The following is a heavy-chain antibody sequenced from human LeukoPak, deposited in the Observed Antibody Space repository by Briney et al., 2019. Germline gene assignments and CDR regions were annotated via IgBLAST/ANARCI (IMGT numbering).Heavy chain of an antibody. V-gene: IGHV3-23*01. CDR1: RFIFSKYA. J-gene: IGHJ6*03. CDR2: ISASGVYT. Sequence: GGSLRLSCAASRFIFSKYAMSWVRQAPGKGLEWVSGISASGVYTYYADSVKGRFTISRDNAKDSLYLQMNSLRVEDTAVYYCARMTTVTTAAYYYFMDVWGKGTTVTVSS. CDR3: ARMTTVTTAAYYYFMDV. D-gene: IGHD4-11*01.